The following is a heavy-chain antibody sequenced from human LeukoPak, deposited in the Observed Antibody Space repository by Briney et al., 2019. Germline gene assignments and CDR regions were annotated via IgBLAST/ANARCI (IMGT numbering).Heavy chain of an antibody. V-gene: IGHV6-1*01. CDR1: GDSVSSISVA. J-gene: IGHJ6*02. CDR2: TYYRSKWYY. Sequence: SQTLSLTCAISGDSVSSISVAWNWIRQSPSRGLEWLGRTYYRSKWYYEYAVSVKSRIDISPDTSKNQFSLQLTSVTPEDTAVYYCSLARSEYHYGMDVWGQGTTVTVSS. CDR3: SLARSEYHYGMDV.